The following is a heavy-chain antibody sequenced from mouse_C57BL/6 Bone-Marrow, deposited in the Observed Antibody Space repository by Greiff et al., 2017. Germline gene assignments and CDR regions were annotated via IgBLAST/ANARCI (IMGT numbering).Heavy chain of an antibody. V-gene: IGHV1-69*01. D-gene: IGHD4-1*01. Sequence: QVQLQQPGAELVMPGASVKLSCKAFGYTFTSYWMHWVKQRPGQGLEWIGEIDPSDSYTNYNQKFKGKSTLTVDKSSSTAYMQLSSLTSEDSAVYYCARRDWAWFAYWGQGTLVTVSA. CDR2: IDPSDSYT. CDR3: ARRDWAWFAY. J-gene: IGHJ3*01. CDR1: GYTFTSYW.